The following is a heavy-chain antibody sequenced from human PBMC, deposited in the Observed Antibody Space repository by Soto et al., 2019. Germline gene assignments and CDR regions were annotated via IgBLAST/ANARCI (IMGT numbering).Heavy chain of an antibody. D-gene: IGHD1-20*01. CDR3: ASQWITGTDLSAFDI. CDR1: GYTFTSYA. CDR2: INAYNGNT. J-gene: IGHJ3*02. Sequence: ASVKVSCKASGYTFTSYAMHWVRQAPGQRLEWMGWINAYNGNTKYAQKLQGRVTMTTDTSTSTAYMELRSLRSDDTAVYYCASQWITGTDLSAFDIWGQGTMVTVSS. V-gene: IGHV1-3*01.